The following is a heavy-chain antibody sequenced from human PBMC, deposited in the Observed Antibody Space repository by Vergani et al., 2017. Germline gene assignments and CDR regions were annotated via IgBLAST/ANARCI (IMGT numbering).Heavy chain of an antibody. D-gene: IGHD4-11*01. CDR2: ISYDGDRR. V-gene: IGHV3-30*18. CDR3: AKDLSYSTAWPHFDS. Sequence: QVHLVESGGGVVQPGRSLTLSCVASGFSFRGHGMHWVRQAPGKGLEWVAMISYDGDRRDYGDFAKGRFTISRDSSKPGYLQMNSLRVEDTAMYFCAKDLSYSTAWPHFDSRVQGTLVTVSS. CDR1: GFSFRGHG. J-gene: IGHJ4*02.